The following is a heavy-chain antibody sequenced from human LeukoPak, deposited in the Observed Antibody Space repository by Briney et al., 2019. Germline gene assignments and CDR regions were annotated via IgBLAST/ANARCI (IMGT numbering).Heavy chain of an antibody. CDR2: ISAYNGNT. D-gene: IGHD3-10*01. CDR3: ARDGSGSYRPFDY. V-gene: IGHV1-18*01. Sequence: ASVKVSCKASGYTFTSYGISWVRQAPGQGLEWMGWISAYNGNTNYAQKLQGRVTITADESTSTAYMELSSLRSEDTAVYYCARDGSGSYRPFDYWGQGTLVTVSS. CDR1: GYTFTSYG. J-gene: IGHJ4*02.